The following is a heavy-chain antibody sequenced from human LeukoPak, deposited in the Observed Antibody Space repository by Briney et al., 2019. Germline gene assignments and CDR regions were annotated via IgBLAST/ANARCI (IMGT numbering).Heavy chain of an antibody. Sequence: SETLSLTCTVSGGSISSYYWSWIRQPPGKGLEWIGYIYYSGSTNYNPSLKSRVTISVDTSKNQFSLKLSSVTAADTAVYYCARALVGNDFWSGYPYYYYYYMDVWGKGTTVTVSS. CDR2: IYYSGST. CDR3: ARALVGNDFWSGYPYYYYYYMDV. D-gene: IGHD3-3*01. V-gene: IGHV4-59*01. J-gene: IGHJ6*03. CDR1: GGSISSYY.